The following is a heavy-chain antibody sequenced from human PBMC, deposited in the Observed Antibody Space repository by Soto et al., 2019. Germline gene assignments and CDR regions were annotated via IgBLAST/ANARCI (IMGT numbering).Heavy chain of an antibody. CDR2: IYYSGST. D-gene: IGHD3-10*01. CDR1: GGSISSGGYY. Sequence: QVQLQESGPGLVKPSQTLSLTCTVSGGSISSGGYYWSWIRQHPGKGLEWIGYIYYSGSTYYNPSLKSRVTISVDTSKNQFSLKLRSLTAADTAVYCCARVLRGFTVATDAFDIWGQGTMVTVSS. CDR3: ARVLRGFTVATDAFDI. V-gene: IGHV4-31*02. J-gene: IGHJ3*02.